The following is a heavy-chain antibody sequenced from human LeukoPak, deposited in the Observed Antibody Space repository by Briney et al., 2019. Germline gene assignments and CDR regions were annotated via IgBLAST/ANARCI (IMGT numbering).Heavy chain of an antibody. V-gene: IGHV1-2*02. D-gene: IGHD5-18*01. CDR2: INPNSGGT. CDR1: GYTFTSYG. CDR3: ARDDSRGYSYGSPLYYYYGMDV. Sequence: ASVKVSCKASGYTFTSYGISWVRQAPGQGLEWMGWINPNSGGTNYAQKFRGRVTMTRDTSISTAYMELSRLRSDDTAVYYCARDDSRGYSYGSPLYYYYGMDVWGQGTTVTVSS. J-gene: IGHJ6*02.